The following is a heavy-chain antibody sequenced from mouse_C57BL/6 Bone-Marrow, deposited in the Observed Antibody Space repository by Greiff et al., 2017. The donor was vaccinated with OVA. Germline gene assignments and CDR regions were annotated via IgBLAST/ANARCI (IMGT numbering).Heavy chain of an antibody. V-gene: IGHV1-47*01. D-gene: IGHD2-1*01. Sequence: QVQLKESGAELVKPGASVKMSCKASGYTFTTYPIEWMTQNHGKSLEWIGNFHPYNDDTKYNEKFKGKATLTVEKSSSTVYLELSRLTSDDSAVYYCARTRGNYEAWFAYWGQGTLVTVSA. J-gene: IGHJ3*01. CDR3: ARTRGNYEAWFAY. CDR1: GYTFTTYP. CDR2: FHPYNDDT.